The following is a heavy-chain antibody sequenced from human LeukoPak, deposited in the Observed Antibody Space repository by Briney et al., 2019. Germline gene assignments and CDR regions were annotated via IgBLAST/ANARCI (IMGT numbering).Heavy chain of an antibody. Sequence: PSETLSLTCTVSGGSISSSSYYCGWIRQPPGKGLEWLGRISCSGRTYYNPSLNSPVTISVDPSKNQFSLKLSSVTAADTAVYYCASTSEYSSGWYLYWGQGTLVTVSS. CDR3: ASTSEYSSGWYLY. V-gene: IGHV4-39*01. J-gene: IGHJ4*02. D-gene: IGHD6-19*01. CDR2: ISCSGRT. CDR1: GGSISSSSYY.